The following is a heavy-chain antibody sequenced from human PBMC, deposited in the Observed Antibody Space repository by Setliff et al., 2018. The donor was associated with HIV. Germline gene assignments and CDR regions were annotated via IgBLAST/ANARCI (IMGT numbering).Heavy chain of an antibody. D-gene: IGHD4-17*01. Sequence: SEILSLTCAVFGGSFSGYYWSWIRQPPGKGLEWIGEINHSGSTDYNPSLKSRVTISVDTSKNQFSLNLSSVTAADTAVYYCARYDYGDFDYWGQGTPVTVSS. CDR2: INHSGST. CDR3: ARYDYGDFDY. V-gene: IGHV4-34*01. CDR1: GGSFSGYY. J-gene: IGHJ4*02.